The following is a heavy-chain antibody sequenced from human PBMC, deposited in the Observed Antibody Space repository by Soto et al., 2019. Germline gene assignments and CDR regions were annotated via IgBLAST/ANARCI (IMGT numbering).Heavy chain of an antibody. V-gene: IGHV3-33*06. Sequence: PGGSLRLSCAASGFTFSSYGMHWVRQAPGKGLEWVAVIWYDGSNKYYADSVKGRFTISRDNSKNTLYLQMNSLRAEDTAVYYCAKGGYSGYLGYFDYWGQGTLVTVSS. CDR2: IWYDGSNK. D-gene: IGHD5-12*01. CDR3: AKGGYSGYLGYFDY. CDR1: GFTFSSYG. J-gene: IGHJ4*02.